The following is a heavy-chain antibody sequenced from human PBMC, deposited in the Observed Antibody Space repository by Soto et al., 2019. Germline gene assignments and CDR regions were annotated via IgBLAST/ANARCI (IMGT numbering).Heavy chain of an antibody. CDR2: IKSNGAT. CDR3: AIDTPTFGQGEFEL. D-gene: IGHD1-7*01. V-gene: IGHV3-15*05. Sequence: VQLVQSEGGLVEPAGSLRLSCTASGFTFPSAWMNWVRQAPGKGLEWVDHIKSNGATHYTAPVKGRFTISRDDSMSTVYLQMSSLKIEDTAVYYCAIDTPTFGQGEFELWGQGALVTVSS. J-gene: IGHJ4*02. CDR1: GFTFPSAW.